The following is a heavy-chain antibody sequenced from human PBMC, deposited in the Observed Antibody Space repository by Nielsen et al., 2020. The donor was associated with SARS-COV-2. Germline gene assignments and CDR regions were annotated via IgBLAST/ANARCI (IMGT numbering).Heavy chain of an antibody. J-gene: IGHJ6*02. V-gene: IGHV4-31*03. D-gene: IGHD5-12*01. CDR2: IYFSGRT. CDR3: ARESSCYDHYNYGMDV. Sequence: SETLSLTCTVSGGSISSGGYYWSWIRHHPWKGLEWIGYIYFSGRTCYNPSLKSRVTISVDTSKNQFSLSLRSVTAADTAVYYCARESSCYDHYNYGMDVWGQGTTVTVAS. CDR1: GGSISSGGYY.